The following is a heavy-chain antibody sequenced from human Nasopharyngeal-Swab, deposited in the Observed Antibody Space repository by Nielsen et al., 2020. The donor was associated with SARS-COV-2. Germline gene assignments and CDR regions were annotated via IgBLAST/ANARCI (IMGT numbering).Heavy chain of an antibody. V-gene: IGHV3-15*01. D-gene: IGHD4-17*01. Sequence: GESLKISCAASGFTFGNAWMSWVRQAPGKGLEWVGRIKSKTDGGTTDYAAPVKGRFTISRDDSKNTLYLQMNSLKTEDTAVYYCTTDYYYGDSTVFDYWGQGTLVTVSS. CDR3: TTDYYYGDSTVFDY. J-gene: IGHJ4*02. CDR2: IKSKTDGGTT. CDR1: GFTFGNAW.